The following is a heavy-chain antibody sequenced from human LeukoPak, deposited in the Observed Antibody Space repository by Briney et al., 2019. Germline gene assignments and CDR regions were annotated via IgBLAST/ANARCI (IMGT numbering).Heavy chain of an antibody. J-gene: IGHJ4*02. Sequence: PGGSLRLSCAASAFTFSNYWMSWVRQAPGKGLEWVANIKEDGSEINYVDSVKGRFTISRDNAKNSLYLQMNSLRVDDTAVYYCARDRGDSTFDYCGQGDLVTVSS. D-gene: IGHD2-21*02. CDR2: IKEDGSEI. CDR1: AFTFSNYW. V-gene: IGHV3-7*01. CDR3: ARDRGDSTFDY.